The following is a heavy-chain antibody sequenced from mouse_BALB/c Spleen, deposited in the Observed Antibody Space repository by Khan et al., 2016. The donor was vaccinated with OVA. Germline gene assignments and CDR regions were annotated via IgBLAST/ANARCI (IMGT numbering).Heavy chain of an antibody. D-gene: IGHD1-1*01. CDR3: ARHNYGPFAY. CDR2: ISTAGDYL. Sequence: EVELVESGGDLVKPGGSLKLSCAASGFIFSTYAMSWVRQTPDKRLEWVATISTAGDYLYYPASVKGRFTISRDNAKNTLYLQMSSLRSEDTAMYYCARHNYGPFAYWGQGTLVTVSA. J-gene: IGHJ3*01. CDR1: GFIFSTYA. V-gene: IGHV5-6*01.